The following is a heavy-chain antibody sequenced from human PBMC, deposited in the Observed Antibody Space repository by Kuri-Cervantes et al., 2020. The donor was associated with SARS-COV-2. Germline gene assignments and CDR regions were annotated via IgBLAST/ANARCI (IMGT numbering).Heavy chain of an antibody. CDR1: GGSISSYY. J-gene: IGHJ6*03. Sequence: SETLSLTCTVSGGSISSYYWSWIRQPPGKGLEWIGYIYYSGSTNYNASLKSRVTISVDTSKNQFSLKLISVTAADTAVYYCASLYGDYEHPVRYYYYYMDVWGKGTTVTVSS. CDR3: ASLYGDYEHPVRYYYYYMDV. D-gene: IGHD4-17*01. V-gene: IGHV4-59*08. CDR2: IYYSGST.